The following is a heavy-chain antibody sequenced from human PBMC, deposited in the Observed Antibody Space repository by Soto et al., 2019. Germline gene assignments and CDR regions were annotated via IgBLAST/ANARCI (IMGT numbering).Heavy chain of an antibody. Sequence: GESLKISCKGSGYSFTSYWISWVRQMPGKGLEWMGRIDPSDSYTNYSPSFQGHVTISADKSISTAYLQWSSLKASDTAMYYCASQGVDYYYNGTDVWDQWTTVTVAS. D-gene: IGHD5-12*01. J-gene: IGHJ6*02. CDR2: IDPSDSYT. CDR1: GYSFTSYW. V-gene: IGHV5-10-1*01. CDR3: ASQGVDYYYNGTDV.